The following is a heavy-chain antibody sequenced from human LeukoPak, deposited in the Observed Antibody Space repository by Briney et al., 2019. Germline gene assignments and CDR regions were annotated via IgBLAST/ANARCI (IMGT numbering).Heavy chain of an antibody. CDR2: IKSKTDGGTT. CDR3: TTDLGWGQNYGYY. D-gene: IGHD1-7*01. Sequence: PGGSLRLSCAASGFTFSNAWMSWVRQAPGKGLEWVGRIKSKTDGGTTDYAAPVKGRFTISRDDSKNTLYLQMNSLKTEDTAVYYCTTDLGWGQNYGYYWGQGTLVTVSS. J-gene: IGHJ4*02. CDR1: GFTFSNAW. V-gene: IGHV3-15*01.